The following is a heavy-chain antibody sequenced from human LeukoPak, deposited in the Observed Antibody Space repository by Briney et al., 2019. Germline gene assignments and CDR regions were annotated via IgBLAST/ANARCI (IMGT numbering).Heavy chain of an antibody. CDR1: GYTFTGCY. V-gene: IGHV1-2*06. CDR3: ARVGRSGSSHAFDI. D-gene: IGHD1-26*01. CDR2: INPNSGGT. Sequence: ASVKVSCKASGYTFTGCYMHWVRQAPGQGLEWMGRINPNSGGTNYAQKFQGRATMTRDTSISTAYMELSRLRSDDTAVYYCARVGRSGSSHAFDIWGQGTMVPVSS. J-gene: IGHJ3*02.